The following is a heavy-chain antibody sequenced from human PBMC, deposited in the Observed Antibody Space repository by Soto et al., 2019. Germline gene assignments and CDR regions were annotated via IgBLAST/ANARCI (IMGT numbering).Heavy chain of an antibody. J-gene: IGHJ4*02. CDR3: ARFPRGYSYGHFDY. CDR1: DGSISSYY. V-gene: IGHV4-59*01. Sequence: LSDTCSVADGSISSYYWSWIRKHPGKGLEWIGNIYYSGSTNYNPSLKSRVTISVDTSKNQFSLKLSSVTAADTAVYYCARFPRGYSYGHFDYWGQGTLVTVSS. D-gene: IGHD5-18*01. CDR2: IYYSGST.